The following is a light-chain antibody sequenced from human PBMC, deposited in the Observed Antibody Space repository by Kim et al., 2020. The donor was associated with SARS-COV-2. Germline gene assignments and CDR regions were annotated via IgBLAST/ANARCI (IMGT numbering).Light chain of an antibody. CDR3: CSYAGSSTSYVV. CDR1: SSDVGSYNL. V-gene: IGLV2-23*02. J-gene: IGLJ2*01. Sequence: LTQPASVSGSPGQSITISCTGTSSDVGSYNLVSWYQQHPGKAPKLMIYEVSKRPSGVSNRFSGSKSGNTASLTISGLQAEDEADYYCCSYAGSSTSYVVFGGGTQLTVL. CDR2: EVS.